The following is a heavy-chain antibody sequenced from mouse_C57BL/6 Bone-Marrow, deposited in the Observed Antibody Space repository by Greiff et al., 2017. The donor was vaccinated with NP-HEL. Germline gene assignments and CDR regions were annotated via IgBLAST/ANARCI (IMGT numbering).Heavy chain of an antibody. CDR2: IHPNSGST. Sequence: VQLQQPGAELVKPGASVKLSCKASGYTFTSYWMHWVKQRPGQGLEWIGMIHPNSGSTNYNEKFKSKATLTVDKSSSTAYMQLSSLTSEDSAVYYWAAGYSNLAWFAYWGQGTLVTVSA. V-gene: IGHV1-64*01. CDR3: AAGYSNLAWFAY. CDR1: GYTFTSYW. D-gene: IGHD2-5*01. J-gene: IGHJ3*01.